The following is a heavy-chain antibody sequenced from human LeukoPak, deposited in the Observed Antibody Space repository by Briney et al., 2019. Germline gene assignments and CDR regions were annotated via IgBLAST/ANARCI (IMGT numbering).Heavy chain of an antibody. V-gene: IGHV3-73*01. J-gene: IGHJ4*02. Sequence: GGSLRLSCAASGFTFSGSAVHWVRQAPGKGLEWVGRIRDKANSYATAYAASVKGRFTISRDDSKNTLYLQMNSLKTEDTAVYYCTTPHPDTAMADFDYWGQGTLVTVSS. D-gene: IGHD5-18*01. CDR2: IRDKANSYAT. CDR3: TTPHPDTAMADFDY. CDR1: GFTFSGSA.